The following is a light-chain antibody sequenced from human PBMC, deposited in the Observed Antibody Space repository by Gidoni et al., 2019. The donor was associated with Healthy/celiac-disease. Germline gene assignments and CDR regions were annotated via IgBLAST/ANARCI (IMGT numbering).Light chain of an antibody. CDR2: AAS. CDR3: QQSYRTPRT. Sequence: DIQMTQSPSSLSASVGDRVTITCRASQSISSDLNWYQQKPGKAPKLLIYAASSLQSGVPSSFSGSGSGTDFTLTISSLQPEDFATYYCQQSYRTPRTFGQGTKVEIK. J-gene: IGKJ1*01. V-gene: IGKV1-39*01. CDR1: QSISSD.